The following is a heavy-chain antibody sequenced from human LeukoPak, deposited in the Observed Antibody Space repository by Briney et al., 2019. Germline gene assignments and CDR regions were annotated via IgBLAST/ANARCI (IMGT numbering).Heavy chain of an antibody. CDR1: GFSLSTSGMC. CDR3: ARIRRVYSSGWYYFDY. D-gene: IGHD6-19*01. J-gene: IGHJ4*02. V-gene: IGHV2-70*11. Sequence: ESGPTLVNPPQTLTLTCTFSGFSLSTSGMCVSWIRQPPGKALEWLARIDWDDDKYYSTSLKTRLTISKDTSKNQVVLTMTNMDPVDTATYYCARIRRVYSSGWYYFDYWGQGTLVTVSS. CDR2: IDWDDDK.